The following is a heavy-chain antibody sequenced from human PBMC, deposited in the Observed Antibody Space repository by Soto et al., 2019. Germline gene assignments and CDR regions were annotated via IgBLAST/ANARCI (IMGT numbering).Heavy chain of an antibody. Sequence: QVLLVQSGSEVKKPGASVKVSCQTSGYTFSDFALTWVRQVPDKGLEWLGWISPYTGKTNYAQRVHDRVALTTDQSTSTTYLELRSLTSDDTAVYYCARLGWELLSGRRYFDFWGQGTLVTVSS. V-gene: IGHV1-18*04. CDR1: GYTFSDFA. CDR3: ARLGWELLSGRRYFDF. D-gene: IGHD1-26*01. J-gene: IGHJ4*02. CDR2: ISPYTGKT.